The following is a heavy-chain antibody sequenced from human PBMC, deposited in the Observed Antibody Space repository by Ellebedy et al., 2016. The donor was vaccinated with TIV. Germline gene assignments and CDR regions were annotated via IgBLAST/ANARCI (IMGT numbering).Heavy chain of an antibody. J-gene: IGHJ6*02. CDR3: ARRMGRGVKGKFPLDV. Sequence: GESLKISCEGSGYMFSTYWIAWVRQMPEKGLEWMGIIYPGDSDTTYSPSFRGQVTMSVDKSINTVYLQWNSLKASDTAMYYCARRMGRGVKGKFPLDVWGQGTTVIVSS. D-gene: IGHD3-10*01. V-gene: IGHV5-51*01. CDR1: GYMFSTYW. CDR2: IYPGDSDT.